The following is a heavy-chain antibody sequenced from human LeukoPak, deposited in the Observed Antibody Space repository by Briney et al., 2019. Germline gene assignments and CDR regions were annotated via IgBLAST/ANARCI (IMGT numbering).Heavy chain of an antibody. CDR3: GTGSAFDI. V-gene: IGHV3-15*01. Sequence: GGSLRLSCAASGFTFSNSYMSWVRQPPGKGLEWVGLIKRKIDGGTTDYAAPVKGRFTISRDDSKNTLYVQMNSLKSKDTAVYYCGTGSAFDIWGQGTMVTVSS. CDR1: GFTFSNSY. CDR2: IKRKIDGGTT. D-gene: IGHD7-27*01. J-gene: IGHJ3*02.